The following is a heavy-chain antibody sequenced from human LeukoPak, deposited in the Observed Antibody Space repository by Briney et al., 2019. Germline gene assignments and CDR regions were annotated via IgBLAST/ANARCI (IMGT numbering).Heavy chain of an antibody. D-gene: IGHD2-15*01. Sequence: SETLSLTCTVSGGSISSSTYYWGWIRQPPGKGLEWIGEINHSGSTNYNPSLKSRVTISVDTSKNQFSLKLSSVTAADTAVYYCARGPIGGSGRWGQGTLVTVSS. CDR3: ARGPIGGSGR. CDR2: INHSGST. CDR1: GGSISSSTYY. V-gene: IGHV4-39*07. J-gene: IGHJ4*02.